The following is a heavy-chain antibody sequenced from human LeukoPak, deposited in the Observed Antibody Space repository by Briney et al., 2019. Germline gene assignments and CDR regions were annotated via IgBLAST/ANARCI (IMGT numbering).Heavy chain of an antibody. Sequence: PSETLSLTCTVTGDSLSTSSYYWGWLRQPLGKALEWLGSIYYRGNTYYNPSLKSRVTISVNTSKNQFSLNLYSVTAADTAVFYCARSYYYDYRQIDYWGQGTLVTVSS. J-gene: IGHJ4*02. D-gene: IGHD3-22*01. CDR3: ARSYYYDYRQIDY. CDR1: GDSLSTSSYY. V-gene: IGHV4-39*01. CDR2: IYYRGNT.